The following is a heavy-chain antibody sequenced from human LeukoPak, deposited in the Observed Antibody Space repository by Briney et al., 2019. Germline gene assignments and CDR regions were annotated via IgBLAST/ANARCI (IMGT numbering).Heavy chain of an antibody. J-gene: IGHJ5*02. Sequence: PSETLSLTCTVSGGSISSGGYYWSWIRQPPGKELEWIGEINHSGSIKYNPSLKSRVTMSVDMSKKQFSLKLSSVTAADTAVYYCARGTRVEVVRGIPPHNYFDPWGQGTLVTVSS. CDR1: GGSISSGGYY. CDR3: ARGTRVEVVRGIPPHNYFDP. CDR2: INHSGSI. D-gene: IGHD3-10*01. V-gene: IGHV4-39*07.